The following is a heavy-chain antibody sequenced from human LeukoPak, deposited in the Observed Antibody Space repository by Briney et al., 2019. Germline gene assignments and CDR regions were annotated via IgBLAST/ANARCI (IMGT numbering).Heavy chain of an antibody. CDR1: GLTFSSYW. CDR2: INSGGSST. CDR3: AREHYDFWSGYSKSNDY. V-gene: IGHV3-74*01. J-gene: IGHJ4*02. Sequence: PGGSLRLSCAASGLTFSSYWMHWVRQAPGKGLVWVSRINSGGSSTSYADSVKGRFTISRDNAKNTLYLQMNSLRAEDTAVYYCAREHYDFWSGYSKSNDYWGQGTLVTVSS. D-gene: IGHD3-3*01.